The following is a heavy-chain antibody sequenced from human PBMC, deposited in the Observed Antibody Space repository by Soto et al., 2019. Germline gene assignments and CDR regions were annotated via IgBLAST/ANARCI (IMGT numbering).Heavy chain of an antibody. J-gene: IGHJ4*02. CDR1: GESFGAYF. D-gene: IGHD2-21*01. V-gene: IGHV4-34*01. Sequence: PSETLSLTCCVSGESFGAYFWSWIRQPPGKGLEWMGEINQSGTTNYNPSLKSRVTISVDTSKNHLSLRLSSVTAADTAVYYCAREVIPYNGGFDYWGQGTLVTVSS. CDR3: AREVIPYNGGFDY. CDR2: INQSGTT.